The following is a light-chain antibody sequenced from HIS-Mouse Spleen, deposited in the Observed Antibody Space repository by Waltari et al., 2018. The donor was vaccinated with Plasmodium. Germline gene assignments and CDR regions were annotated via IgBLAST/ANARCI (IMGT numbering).Light chain of an antibody. V-gene: IGLV2-14*01. Sequence: QSALTQPASVSGSPGQSITISCTGTSSDVGGYNYVSWYQQHPGKAPKLMIYEVSNRPSGVPNLFSGSKSGNTASLTISGLQAEDEADYYCSSYTSSSTLDVFGTGTKVTVL. CDR1: SSDVGGYNY. CDR2: EVS. CDR3: SSYTSSSTLDV. J-gene: IGLJ1*01.